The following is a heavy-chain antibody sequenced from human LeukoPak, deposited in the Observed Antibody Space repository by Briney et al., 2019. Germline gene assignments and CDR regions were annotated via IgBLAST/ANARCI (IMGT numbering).Heavy chain of an antibody. CDR3: ARDPRGGTSRDNWFDP. CDR2: IYYSGST. V-gene: IGHV4-59*01. J-gene: IGHJ5*02. D-gene: IGHD1-1*01. CDR1: GGSISSYF. Sequence: PSETLSLTCTVSGGSISSYFWSWIRQPPGKGLEWIGYIYYSGSTNYNPSLKSRVTISVDTSKNQFSLKLNSVTAADTAVYYCARDPRGGTSRDNWFDPWGQGTLVTVSS.